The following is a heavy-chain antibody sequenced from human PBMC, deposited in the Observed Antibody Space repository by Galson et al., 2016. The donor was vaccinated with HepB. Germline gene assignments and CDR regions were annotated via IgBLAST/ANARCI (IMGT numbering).Heavy chain of an antibody. D-gene: IGHD5-24*01. J-gene: IGHJ6*04. CDR2: IHTTGST. V-gene: IGHV4-61*02. Sequence: TLSLTCTVSGGSISSGSYYWSWIRQPAGKGLGGLGWIGRIHTTGSTNYNPSLKSRVTISVDTSKNQFSLKLSSVTAADTAVYYCAREDGSGGYYYSMDVWGKGTTVTVSS. CDR1: GGSISSGSYY. CDR3: AREDGSGGYYYSMDV.